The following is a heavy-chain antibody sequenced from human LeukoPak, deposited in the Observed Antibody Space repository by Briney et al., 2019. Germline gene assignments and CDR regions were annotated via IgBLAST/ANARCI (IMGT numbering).Heavy chain of an antibody. Sequence: PGGSLRLSCAASGFTFSTYAMSWVRQAPGKGLEWVSSISGSGGSTYYADSVKGRFTISRDNSKNTLYLQMNSLRDEDTAVYYCAKSSYYDASGYYREYYFDYWGQEPWSPSPQ. V-gene: IGHV3-23*01. CDR1: GFTFSTYA. CDR2: ISGSGGST. J-gene: IGHJ4*01. CDR3: AKSSYYDASGYYREYYFDY. D-gene: IGHD3-22*01.